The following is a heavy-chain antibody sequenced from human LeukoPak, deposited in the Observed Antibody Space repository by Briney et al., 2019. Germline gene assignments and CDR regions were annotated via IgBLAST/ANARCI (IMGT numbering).Heavy chain of an antibody. V-gene: IGHV3-7*01. CDR1: GFTFINTW. CDR2: IKQDGSEK. D-gene: IGHD5-18*01. Sequence: GGSLRLSCAASGFTFINTWMNWVRQAPGKGLEWVANIKQDGSEKYYVDSVKGRFTISRDNAKNSLYLQMNSLRAEDTAVYYCARDEYSYGYSDYWGQGTLVTVSS. CDR3: ARDEYSYGYSDY. J-gene: IGHJ4*02.